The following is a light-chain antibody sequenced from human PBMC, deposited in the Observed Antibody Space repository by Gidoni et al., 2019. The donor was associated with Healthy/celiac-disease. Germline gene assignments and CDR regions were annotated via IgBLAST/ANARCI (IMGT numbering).Light chain of an antibody. CDR1: QSISSY. CDR2: AAS. V-gene: IGKV1-39*01. J-gene: IGKJ2*01. Sequence: DIQNTQAPSSLAASVGDRVTITCRASQSISSYLNWYQQKPGKAPKLLIYAASSLQSGVPSRFSGSGSGTDFTLTISSLQPEDFATYYCQQSYSTPMYTFGQGTKLEIK. CDR3: QQSYSTPMYT.